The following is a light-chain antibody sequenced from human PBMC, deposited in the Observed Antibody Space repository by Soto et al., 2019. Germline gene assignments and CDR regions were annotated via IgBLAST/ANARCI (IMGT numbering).Light chain of an antibody. CDR3: ETWESNTRV. Sequence: QPVLTQSASASASLGSSVKLTCTLSSGHSSYIIAWHQQQPGKAPRYLMKLEGSGSYNKGSGVPDRFSGSSSGADRYLTISNLRSEDEAEYYCETWESNTRVFGGGTKLTVL. V-gene: IGLV4-60*03. J-gene: IGLJ2*01. CDR2: LEGSGSY. CDR1: SGHSSYI.